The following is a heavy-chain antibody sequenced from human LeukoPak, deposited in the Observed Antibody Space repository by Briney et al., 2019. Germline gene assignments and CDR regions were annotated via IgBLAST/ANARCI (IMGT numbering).Heavy chain of an antibody. J-gene: IGHJ6*02. Sequence: PSETLSLTCAVYGGSFSGYYWSWIRQPPGKGLEWIGEINHSGSTNYNPSLKSRVTISVDTSKNQFSLKLSSVTAADTAVYYCARQGRYCSSTSCYGSLYYYYYYGMDVWGQGTTVTVSS. CDR1: GGSFSGYY. V-gene: IGHV4-34*01. CDR3: ARQGRYCSSTSCYGSLYYYYYYGMDV. CDR2: INHSGST. D-gene: IGHD2-2*01.